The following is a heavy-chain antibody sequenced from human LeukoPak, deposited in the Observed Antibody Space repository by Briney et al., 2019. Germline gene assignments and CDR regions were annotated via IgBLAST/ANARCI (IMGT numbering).Heavy chain of an antibody. CDR1: GGSISSYY. CDR2: IYYSGST. CDR3: ARGGELPADY. V-gene: IGHV4-59*01. J-gene: IGHJ4*02. Sequence: PSETLSLTCTVSGGSISSYYWSWIRQPPGKGLEWIGYIYYSGSTNYNPSLKSRVTISVDTSKNQFSLKLSSVTAADTAVYYCARGGELPADYWGQGTLVTVSS. D-gene: IGHD1-26*01.